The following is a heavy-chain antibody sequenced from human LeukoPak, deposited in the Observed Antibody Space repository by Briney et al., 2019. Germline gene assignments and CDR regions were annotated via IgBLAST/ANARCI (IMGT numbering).Heavy chain of an antibody. CDR2: ISYDGRNT. J-gene: IGHJ5*02. Sequence: WGSLRLSCAASGFTFSSHAMHWIRQAPGKGLEWVAVISYDGRNTYYANSVKGRFTISRDNSKNAVYLEMNSLGPDDRALFYCAKAVIPGAVPGLVDSWGQGTLVTVSS. CDR1: GFTFSSHA. CDR3: AKAVIPGAVPGLVDS. V-gene: IGHV3-30*04. D-gene: IGHD1-26*01.